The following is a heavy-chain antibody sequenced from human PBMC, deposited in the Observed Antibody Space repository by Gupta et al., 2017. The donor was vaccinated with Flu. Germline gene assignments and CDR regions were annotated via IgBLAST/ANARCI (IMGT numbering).Heavy chain of an antibody. CDR2: NYWNDDK. D-gene: IGHD6-13*01. CDR3: VHTRIAVGANYFDY. CDR1: GFSLTTTGVG. Sequence: QITLKGSGPTLLKPTQTLTLTCTFSGFSLTTTGVGVGWIRQPPGKALAWLALNYWNDDKRYSPSLSRRLTITRDTSNNQVVLTIANLDPVDTATYYCVHTRIAVGANYFDYWDQGTLVTVSS. J-gene: IGHJ4*02. V-gene: IGHV2-5*01.